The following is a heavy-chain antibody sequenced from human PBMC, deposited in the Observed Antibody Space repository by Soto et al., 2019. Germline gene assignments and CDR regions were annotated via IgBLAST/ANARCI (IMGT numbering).Heavy chain of an antibody. CDR1: GFTFSSYG. J-gene: IGHJ5*02. Sequence: PGGSLRLSCAASGFTFSSYGMHWVRQAPGKGLEWVAVIWYDGSNKYYADSVKGRFTISRDNSKNTLYLQMNSLRAEDTAVYYCARDTGLGAARPGRREVNWFDPWGQGTLVTVSS. D-gene: IGHD6-6*01. CDR3: ARDTGLGAARPGRREVNWFDP. V-gene: IGHV3-33*01. CDR2: IWYDGSNK.